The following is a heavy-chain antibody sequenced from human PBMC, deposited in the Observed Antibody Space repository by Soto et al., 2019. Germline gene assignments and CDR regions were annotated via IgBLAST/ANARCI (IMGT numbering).Heavy chain of an antibody. D-gene: IGHD5-12*01. CDR2: IIPIFGTA. J-gene: IGHJ6*02. CDR1: GGTFSSYA. Sequence: QVQLVQSGAEVKKPGSSVKVSCKASGGTFSSYAISWVRQAPGQGLEWMGGIIPIFGTANYAQKFQGRVTITADESTSTAYRELSSVRSEDTAVYYCARGLNGDGYNYWYYYYYYGMDVWGQGTTVTVSS. CDR3: ARGLNGDGYNYWYYYYYYGMDV. V-gene: IGHV1-69*01.